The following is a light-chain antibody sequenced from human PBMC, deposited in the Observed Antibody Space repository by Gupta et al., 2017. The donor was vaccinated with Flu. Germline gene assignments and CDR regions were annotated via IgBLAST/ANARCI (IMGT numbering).Light chain of an antibody. CDR1: QSVTIN. CDR2: AAS. V-gene: IGKV3-15*01. CDR3: QQYNYWPPST. Sequence: EILMTQSPATLSVSPGERATLSCRASQSVTINLAWYQQKPGQAPRLLIYAASTRATGVPARFSGRGSGTEFTLTISSLQSEDFAVYYCQQYNYWPPSTFGPGTKVEIK. J-gene: IGKJ2*01.